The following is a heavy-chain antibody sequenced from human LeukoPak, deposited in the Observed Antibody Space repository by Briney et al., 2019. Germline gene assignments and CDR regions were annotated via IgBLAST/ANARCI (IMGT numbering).Heavy chain of an antibody. CDR2: LSHTSSYT. CDR3: ARDRTDYGAFDI. V-gene: IGHV3-11*06. Sequence: PGGSLRLSCAASGFTFSDYYMHWLRQAPGKGLEWVSYLSHTSSYTNYADPVKGRFTISRDNAKNSLYLKMNSLRAEDTALYYCARDRTDYGAFDIWGQGTMVTVSS. CDR1: GFTFSDYY. D-gene: IGHD4-17*01. J-gene: IGHJ3*02.